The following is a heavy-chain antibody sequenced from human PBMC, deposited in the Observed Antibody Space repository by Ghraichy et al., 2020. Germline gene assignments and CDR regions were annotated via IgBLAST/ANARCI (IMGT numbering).Heavy chain of an antibody. CDR1: GGSISSYY. D-gene: IGHD5-18*01. J-gene: IGHJ6*02. CDR2: IYYSGST. V-gene: IGHV4-59*01. CDR3: ARRGYSYGPYYYYYYGMDV. Sequence: SETLSLTCTVSGGSISSYYWSWIRQPPGKGLEWIGYIYYSGSTNYNPSLKSRVTISVDTSKNQFSLKLSSVTAADTAVYYCARRGYSYGPYYYYYYGMDVWGQGTTVTVSS.